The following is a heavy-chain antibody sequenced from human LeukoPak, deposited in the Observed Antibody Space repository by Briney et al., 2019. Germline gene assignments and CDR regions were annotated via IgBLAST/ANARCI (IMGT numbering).Heavy chain of an antibody. V-gene: IGHV4-38-2*01. D-gene: IGHD4-17*01. J-gene: IGHJ4*02. Sequence: PSETLSLTCAVSGYSISNGYYWGWIRQPPGKGLEWIGSIYRNGSAYNNPSLKSRVTMSVDTSKNQFSLKVTSVTAADTAVYYCARIRDYPSARNFDSWGQGTQVTVSS. CDR1: GYSISNGYY. CDR3: ARIRDYPSARNFDS. CDR2: IYRNGSA.